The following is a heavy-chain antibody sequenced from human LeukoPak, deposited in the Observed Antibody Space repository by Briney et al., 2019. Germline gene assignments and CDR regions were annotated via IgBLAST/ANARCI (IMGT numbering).Heavy chain of an antibody. Sequence: SQTLSLTCTVSGGSISSGDYYWGWIRQPPGKGLEWIGSIYYIENTYYSPSLKSRVTMSVDTSKNQFSLKLSSVTAADTAVYYCASGYSSSSFDYWGPGTLVTVSS. V-gene: IGHV4-39*01. CDR1: GGSISSGDYY. CDR3: ASGYSSSSFDY. J-gene: IGHJ4*02. CDR2: IYYIENT. D-gene: IGHD6-6*01.